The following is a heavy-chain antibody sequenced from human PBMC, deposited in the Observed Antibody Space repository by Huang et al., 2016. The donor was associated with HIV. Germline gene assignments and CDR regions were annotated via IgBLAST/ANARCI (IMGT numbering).Heavy chain of an antibody. Sequence: QVQLLESGGGVVQPGGSLRRSCTASGFTFGSFGVHGVRQAPGKGRGWVACRRYDGNNYSYADSRKGRVTISRDNSKDTLYLQMNRLRPDDSAVYYCAKDLTYTFGRHFDYWGRGTLVTVSS. CDR3: AKDLTYTFGRHFDY. D-gene: IGHD3-3*01. V-gene: IGHV3-30*02. CDR2: RRYDGNNY. CDR1: GFTFGSFG. J-gene: IGHJ4*02.